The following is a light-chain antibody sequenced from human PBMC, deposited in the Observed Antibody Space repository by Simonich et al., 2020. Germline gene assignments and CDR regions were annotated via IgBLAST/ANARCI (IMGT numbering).Light chain of an antibody. CDR3: QTWGTGIVV. CDR1: SGHSSYA. V-gene: IGLV4-69*01. Sequence: QLVLTQSPSASAYLGASVKLTCTLSSGHSSYAIAWHQQQPEKGPRYLMKLNSDGSHRKGDGIPDRFSGSRSGAERYLTISSLQSEDEADYYCQTWGTGIVVFGGGTKLTVL. J-gene: IGLJ2*01. CDR2: LNSDGSH.